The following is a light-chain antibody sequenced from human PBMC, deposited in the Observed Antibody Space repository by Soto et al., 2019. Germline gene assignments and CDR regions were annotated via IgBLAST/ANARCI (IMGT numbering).Light chain of an antibody. Sequence: EIVLTQSPGTLSLSPGERATISCRASQSVSSSYLAWYQQKTGQAPRLLIYGASSRATGIPDRFSGSGSGTDFTLTISRLEPEDFAVYYCQQYGSSPLTFGQGTKVDIK. V-gene: IGKV3-20*01. J-gene: IGKJ1*01. CDR1: QSVSSSY. CDR2: GAS. CDR3: QQYGSSPLT.